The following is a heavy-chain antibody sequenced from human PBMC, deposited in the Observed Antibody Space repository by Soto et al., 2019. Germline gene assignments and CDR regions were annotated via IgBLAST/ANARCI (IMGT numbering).Heavy chain of an antibody. Sequence: AGVSLRLCCAASGVTFGDHSMNWVRQDPGKGLEWVSSISSSSSYIYYADSVKGRFTISRDNAKNSLYLQMNSLRAEGTAVYYCARDLISSGWSPYDYWGQGTLVTVSS. CDR3: ARDLISSGWSPYDY. CDR1: GVTFGDHS. V-gene: IGHV3-21*01. J-gene: IGHJ4*02. D-gene: IGHD6-19*01. CDR2: ISSSSSYI.